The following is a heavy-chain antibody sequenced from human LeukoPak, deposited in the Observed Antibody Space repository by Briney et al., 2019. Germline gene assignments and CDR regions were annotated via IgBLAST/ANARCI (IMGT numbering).Heavy chain of an antibody. CDR2: IYPGDSDT. J-gene: IGHJ4*02. Sequence: PGASLKISCKGSGYSFTSYWIGWVRQMPGKGLEWMGIIYPGDSDTRYSPSFQRQLTTSADKPISTAYLQWSSLKASDTAMYYCARRVAGHYYGSGSYSDYWGQGPLVTVSS. CDR3: ARRVAGHYYGSGSYSDY. CDR1: GYSFTSYW. V-gene: IGHV5-51*01. D-gene: IGHD3-10*01.